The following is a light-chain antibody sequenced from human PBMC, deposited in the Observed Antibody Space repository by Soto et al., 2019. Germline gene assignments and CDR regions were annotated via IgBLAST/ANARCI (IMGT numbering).Light chain of an antibody. J-gene: IGLJ1*01. CDR3: CSYTTTSTFV. CDR2: EVF. Sequence: QSALTQPASVSGSPGQSITIPCTGTSSDVGGYNYVSWYQQHPGKVPKLMIFEVFRRPSGISTRFSGSKSGNTASLTISGLQAEDEADYYCCSYTTTSTFVFGEGTKVTVL. V-gene: IGLV2-14*01. CDR1: SSDVGGYNY.